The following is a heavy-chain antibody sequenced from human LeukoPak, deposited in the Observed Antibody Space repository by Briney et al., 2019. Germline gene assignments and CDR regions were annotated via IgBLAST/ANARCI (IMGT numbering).Heavy chain of an antibody. CDR2: ISAYNGNT. D-gene: IGHD2-15*01. CDR1: GYTFTSYG. Sequence: ASVKVSCKASGYTFTSYGISWVRQAPGQGLEWMGWISAYNGNTNFAQKLQGRVTMTTDTSTSTAYMELRSLRSDDTAVYYCARSPGYCSGGSCYDWFDPWGQGTLVTVSS. V-gene: IGHV1-18*01. J-gene: IGHJ5*02. CDR3: ARSPGYCSGGSCYDWFDP.